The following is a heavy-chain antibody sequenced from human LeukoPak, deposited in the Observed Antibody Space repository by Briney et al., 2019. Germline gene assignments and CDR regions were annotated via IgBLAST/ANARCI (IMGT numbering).Heavy chain of an antibody. CDR2: ITPTTFIT. J-gene: IGHJ3*02. Sequence: ITPTTFITSYAQKFHGIVTIIRNNTKSTAYMELSSLRSEDTAVYYCARGGGPEILDAFDIWGQGTMVAVSS. CDR3: ARGGGPEILDAFDI. D-gene: IGHD3-16*01. V-gene: IGHV1-8*03.